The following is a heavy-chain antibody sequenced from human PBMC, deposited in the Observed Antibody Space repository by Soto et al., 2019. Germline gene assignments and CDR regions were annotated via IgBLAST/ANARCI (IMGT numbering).Heavy chain of an antibody. CDR1: GFTFSSYG. CDR2: ISYDGSNK. D-gene: IGHD3-10*01. Sequence: QVQLVESGGGVVQPGRSLRLSCAASGFTFSSYGMHWVRQAPGKGLEWVAVISYDGSNKYYADPVKGRITIPRDNSKNTLYLQMNSGKAQAKGVYYCGKVTRHYGSRSYCLDYWGQRNLVHVSS. V-gene: IGHV3-30*18. J-gene: IGHJ4*02. CDR3: GKVTRHYGSRSYCLDY.